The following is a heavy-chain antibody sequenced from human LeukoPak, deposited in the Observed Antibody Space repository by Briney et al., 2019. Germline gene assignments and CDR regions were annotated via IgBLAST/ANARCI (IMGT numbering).Heavy chain of an antibody. Sequence: ASVKVSCKVSGYTLTELSMHWVRQAPGKGLEWMGGFDPEDGETIYAQKFQGRVTMTEDTSTDTAYMELSSLRSEDTAVYYCATSPRIAARLSAYDGRYWGQGTLITVSS. D-gene: IGHD6-6*01. CDR1: GYTLTELS. CDR2: FDPEDGET. V-gene: IGHV1-24*01. CDR3: ATSPRIAARLSAYDGRY. J-gene: IGHJ4*02.